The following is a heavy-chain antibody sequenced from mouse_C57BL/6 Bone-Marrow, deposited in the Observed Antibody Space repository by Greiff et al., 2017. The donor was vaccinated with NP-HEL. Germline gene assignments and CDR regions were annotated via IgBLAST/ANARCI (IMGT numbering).Heavy chain of an antibody. CDR1: GYSIISGYY. CDR3: AREGGYYGSPFAY. D-gene: IGHD1-1*01. Sequence: VQLKQSGPGLVKPSQSLSLTCSVTGYSIISGYYWNWIRQSPGNKLEWMAYISYDGSNNYNPSLKNRIPITLDISKNQFFLKLTSVTTEDTATYYCAREGGYYGSPFAYWGQGTLVTVSA. CDR2: ISYDGSN. V-gene: IGHV3-6*01. J-gene: IGHJ3*01.